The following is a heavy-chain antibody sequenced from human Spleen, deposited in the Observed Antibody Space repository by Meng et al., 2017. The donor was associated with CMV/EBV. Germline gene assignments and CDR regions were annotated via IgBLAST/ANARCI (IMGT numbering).Heavy chain of an antibody. CDR1: GYAFTGYH. CDR3: AALNYYDTAGFILDY. D-gene: IGHD3-22*01. Sequence: SGYAFTGYHMHWVRQAPGQGPEWTGRINPNSGGTNYAQKFQGRVSMTRDTSISTAYMELTRLTSDDTAVYYCAALNYYDTAGFILDYWGQGTLVTVSS. J-gene: IGHJ4*02. CDR2: INPNSGGT. V-gene: IGHV1-2*06.